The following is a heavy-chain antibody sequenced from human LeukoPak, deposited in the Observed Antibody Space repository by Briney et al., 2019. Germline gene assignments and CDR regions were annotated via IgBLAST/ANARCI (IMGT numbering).Heavy chain of an antibody. D-gene: IGHD1-26*01. CDR2: INPYSGAT. J-gene: IGHJ3*02. Sequence: ASVKVSCKASGYTFIDHYIHWVRQAPGQGLEWMGWINPYSGATNFAQKFQGRVSMTRDTSISTVFMDLTTLTSDDTAVYYCARVYRISLNDAFDIWGQGTVVTVSS. CDR3: ARVYRISLNDAFDI. CDR1: GYTFIDHY. V-gene: IGHV1-2*02.